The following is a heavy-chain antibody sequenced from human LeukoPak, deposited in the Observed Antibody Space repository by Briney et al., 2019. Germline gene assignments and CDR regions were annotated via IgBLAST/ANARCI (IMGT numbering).Heavy chain of an antibody. CDR1: GFTFSTYA. CDR2: VSDNGGST. V-gene: IGHV3-23*01. Sequence: GGSLRLSCAASGFTFSTYAISWVRQAPGKGLEWVSAVSDNGGSTYYANSVRGRFTISRDNSTNTLYLQMNSMRAEDAAIYYCAREVADIIRWFDPWGQGTLVTVSS. CDR3: AREVADIIRWFDP. D-gene: IGHD2-15*01. J-gene: IGHJ5*02.